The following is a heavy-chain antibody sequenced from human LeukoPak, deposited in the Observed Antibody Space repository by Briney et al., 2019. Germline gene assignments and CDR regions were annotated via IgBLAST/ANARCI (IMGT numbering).Heavy chain of an antibody. CDR2: IIPIFGTA. Sequence: SVKVSCKASGGTFSSYAISWVRQAPGQGLEWMGGIIPIFGTANYAQKFQGRVTITADESTSTAYMELSSLRSEDTAVYHCATSQNETRYSSGWSYYFDYWGQGTLVTVSS. J-gene: IGHJ4*02. V-gene: IGHV1-69*01. CDR1: GGTFSSYA. D-gene: IGHD6-19*01. CDR3: ATSQNETRYSSGWSYYFDY.